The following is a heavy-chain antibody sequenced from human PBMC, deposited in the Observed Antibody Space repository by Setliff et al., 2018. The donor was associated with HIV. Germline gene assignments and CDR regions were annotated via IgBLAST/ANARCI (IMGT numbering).Heavy chain of an antibody. Sequence: ASVKVSCKASGYTFSQYALHWVRQAPGQRLEWMGWINTGNENTRYSQKFQGRVSIIRDTSANTAYMELTSLRSDDSAIYYCARVSGGRPGNYYYAMDVWGQGTTVTVS. CDR2: INTGNENT. J-gene: IGHJ6*02. CDR3: ARVSGGRPGNYYYAMDV. CDR1: GYTFSQYA. V-gene: IGHV1-3*04. D-gene: IGHD1-26*01.